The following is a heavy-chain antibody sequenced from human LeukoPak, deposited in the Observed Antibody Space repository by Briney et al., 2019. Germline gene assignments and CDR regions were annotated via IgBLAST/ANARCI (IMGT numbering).Heavy chain of an antibody. Sequence: SETLSLTCAVYGGSFSGYYWSWIRQPPGKGLEWIGSIYHSGSTYYNPSLKSRVTISVDTSKNQFSLKLSSVTAADTAVYYCARDLFWSGYYNWFDPWGQGTLVTVSS. J-gene: IGHJ5*02. D-gene: IGHD3-3*01. V-gene: IGHV4-34*01. CDR1: GGSFSGYY. CDR2: IYHSGST. CDR3: ARDLFWSGYYNWFDP.